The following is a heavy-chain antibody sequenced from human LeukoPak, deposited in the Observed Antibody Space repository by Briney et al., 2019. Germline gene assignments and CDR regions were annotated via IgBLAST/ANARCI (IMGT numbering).Heavy chain of an antibody. CDR3: ARYCSGGSCYSHLYYYYGMDV. D-gene: IGHD2-15*01. J-gene: IGHJ6*04. V-gene: IGHV1-18*04. CDR1: GYTFINYG. CDR2: ISAYNGNT. Sequence: GASVKVSCRASGYTFINYGINWVRQAPGQGLEWMGWISAYNGNTNYAQKLQGRVTMTTDTSTSTAYMELRSLRSDDTAVYYCARYCSGGSCYSHLYYYYGMDVWGKGTTVTVSS.